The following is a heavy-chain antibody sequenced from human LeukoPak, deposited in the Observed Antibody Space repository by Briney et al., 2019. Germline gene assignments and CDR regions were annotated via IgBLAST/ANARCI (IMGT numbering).Heavy chain of an antibody. D-gene: IGHD6-13*01. V-gene: IGHV3-30*02. CDR3: AESQQQHKPGYGY. Sequence: GGSLRLSCAASGFTFSNYGMHWVRQAPDKGLEWVAFLQNDGSDIHYADSVEGRFTISRDNSKNTLNLQMNSLRVADTALYYCAESQQQHKPGYGYWGQGTLVTVSS. CDR2: LQNDGSDI. J-gene: IGHJ4*02. CDR1: GFTFSNYG.